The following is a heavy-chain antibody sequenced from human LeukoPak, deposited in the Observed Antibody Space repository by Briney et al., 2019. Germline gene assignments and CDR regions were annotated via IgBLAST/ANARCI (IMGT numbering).Heavy chain of an antibody. CDR1: VGTFSSYA. J-gene: IGHJ5*02. CDR2: IIPIFCTA. CDR3: AGGSYLNWFDP. Sequence: SVKVSCKASVGTFSSYAISWVRQAPGQGLDWMGGIIPIFCTAHYAQRFQGRVKITADESTSTAYMELSSLRSEDTAVYYCAGGSYLNWFDPWGQGTLVTVSS. D-gene: IGHD2/OR15-2a*01. V-gene: IGHV1-69*13.